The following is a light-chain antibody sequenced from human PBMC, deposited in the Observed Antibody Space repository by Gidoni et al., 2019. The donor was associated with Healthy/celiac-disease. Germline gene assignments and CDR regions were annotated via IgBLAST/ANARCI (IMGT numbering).Light chain of an antibody. Sequence: DIQMTQSPSSLSASVGDRVTITCQASQDISNYLNWYQQKPGKAPKLLIYDASNLETGVPSRFSGSGSGTDFTFTISSLQPEDIATYYCQQYDNLPLTLGGXTKVEIK. CDR1: QDISNY. CDR3: QQYDNLPLT. J-gene: IGKJ4*01. CDR2: DAS. V-gene: IGKV1-33*01.